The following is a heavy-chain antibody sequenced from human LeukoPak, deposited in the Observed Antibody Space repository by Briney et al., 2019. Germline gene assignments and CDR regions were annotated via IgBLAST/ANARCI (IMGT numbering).Heavy chain of an antibody. CDR1: GFTFSSYG. CDR2: IRYDGSNK. D-gene: IGHD2-2*01. CDR3: AKIACSTSCYYYYYYMDV. Sequence: PGGSLRLSCAASGFTFSSYGMHWVRQAPGKGLEWVAFIRYDGSNKYYADSVKGRFTISRDNSKNTLYLQMNSLRAEDTAVYYCAKIACSTSCYYYYYYMDVWGKGTTVTISS. J-gene: IGHJ6*03. V-gene: IGHV3-30*02.